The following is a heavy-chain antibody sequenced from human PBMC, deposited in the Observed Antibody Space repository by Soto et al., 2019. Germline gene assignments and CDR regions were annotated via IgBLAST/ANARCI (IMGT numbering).Heavy chain of an antibody. CDR1: GYAFTTYG. CDR3: ARGRYGDY. V-gene: IGHV1-18*01. J-gene: IGHJ4*02. Sequence: QVHLVQSGAEVKKPGASVKVSCQASGYAFTTYGITWVRQAPGQGREWMGWISAHNGNTHYAQKLQGRVTVTRDTSTSTAYMELRSLRSDDTAVYYCARGRYGDYWGQGALVTVSS. D-gene: IGHD1-1*01. CDR2: ISAHNGNT.